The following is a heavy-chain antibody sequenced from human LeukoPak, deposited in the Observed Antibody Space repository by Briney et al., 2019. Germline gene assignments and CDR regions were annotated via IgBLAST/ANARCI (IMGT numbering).Heavy chain of an antibody. J-gene: IGHJ4*02. CDR1: GFTFSDYY. D-gene: IGHD4-23*01. V-gene: IGHV3-11*06. CDR3: ARTNDYGGNSFDY. CDR2: ISSSSSYI. Sequence: GGSLRLSCAASGFTFSDYYMSWIRQAPGKGLEWVSSISSSSSYIYYADSVKGRFTISRDNAKNSLYLQMNSLRAEDTAVYYCARTNDYGGNSFDYWGQGTLVTVSS.